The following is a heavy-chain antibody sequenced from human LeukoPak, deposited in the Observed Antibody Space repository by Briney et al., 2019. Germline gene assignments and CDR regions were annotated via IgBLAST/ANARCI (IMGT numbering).Heavy chain of an antibody. D-gene: IGHD6-19*01. CDR3: ARSSSGWPLYFDC. V-gene: IGHV1-2*02. CDR1: GYTFTDYN. J-gene: IGHJ4*02. Sequence: ASVKVSSKASGYTFTDYNLHWVRQAPGEGVEWMGWINPKSGGTKFAQKHQGGVTMTADTSIDTAYLELSNLKSDGTAIYYCARSSSGWPLYFDCWGQGTLVTVSS. CDR2: INPKSGGT.